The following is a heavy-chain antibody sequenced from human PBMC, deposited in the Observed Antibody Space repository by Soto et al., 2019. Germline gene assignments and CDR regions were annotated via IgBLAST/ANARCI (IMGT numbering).Heavy chain of an antibody. D-gene: IGHD2-15*01. CDR1: GFSLSTSGVG. Sequence: QITLKESGPTLVKPTQTLTLTCTFSGFSLSTSGVGVGWIRQPPGKALEWLALIYWDDDKRSSPSLKSRLTITKDTSKNQVVLTMTNMDPVDTATYYCAHRPSYCSVGSCYSGFDYWGQGTLVTVSS. J-gene: IGHJ4*02. V-gene: IGHV2-5*02. CDR2: IYWDDDK. CDR3: AHRPSYCSVGSCYSGFDY.